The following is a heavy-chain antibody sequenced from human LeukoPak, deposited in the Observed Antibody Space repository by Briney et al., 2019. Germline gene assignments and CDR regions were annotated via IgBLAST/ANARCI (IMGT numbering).Heavy chain of an antibody. Sequence: PGGSLRLSCAASGFVFSSAWMTWVRQAPGRGLEWVGHIKDKTNGGTTDYAAPVKGRFIISRDDSKNTLYLQMNSLRTEDTDVYYCARGFCSSSSCYQGPFDFWGQGTLVTVSS. V-gene: IGHV3-15*01. CDR1: GFVFSSAW. CDR2: IKDKTNGGTT. J-gene: IGHJ4*02. CDR3: ARGFCSSSSCYQGPFDF. D-gene: IGHD2-2*01.